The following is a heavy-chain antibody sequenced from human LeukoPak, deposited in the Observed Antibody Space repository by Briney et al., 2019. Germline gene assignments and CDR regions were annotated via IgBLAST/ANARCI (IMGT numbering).Heavy chain of an antibody. CDR2: IKQDGSER. CDR3: VRDPFSSATF. D-gene: IGHD3-22*01. V-gene: IGHV3-7*01. J-gene: IGHJ4*01. Sequence: GGSLRLSCVASGFTFTTYWMSWVRQAPGKGLEWVANIKQDGSERYYLDSVKGRFTISRDNAKNSVFLQMNSLRAEDTALYYCVRDPFSSATFWGQGTLVTVSS. CDR1: GFTFTTYW.